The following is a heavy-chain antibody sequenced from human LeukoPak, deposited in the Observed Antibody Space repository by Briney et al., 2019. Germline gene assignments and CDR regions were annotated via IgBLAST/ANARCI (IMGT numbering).Heavy chain of an antibody. V-gene: IGHV3-30-3*01. CDR2: ISYDGSNK. D-gene: IGHD3-16*01. CDR3: ARDGGLFYMDV. Sequence: GGSLRLSCAASGFTFSSYAMHWVRQAPGKGLEWVAVISYDGSNKYYADSVKGRFTISRDNSKNTLYLQMNSLRAEDTAVYYCARDGGLFYMDVWGKGTTVTVSS. J-gene: IGHJ6*03. CDR1: GFTFSSYA.